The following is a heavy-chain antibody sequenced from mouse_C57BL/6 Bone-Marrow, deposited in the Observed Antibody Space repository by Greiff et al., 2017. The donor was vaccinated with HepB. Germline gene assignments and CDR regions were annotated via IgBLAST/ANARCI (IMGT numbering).Heavy chain of an antibody. CDR1: GYTFTDYN. CDR3: ASDEGLRRFAY. Sequence: VQLQQSGPELVKPGASVKMSCKASGYTFTDYNMHWVKQSHGKSLEWIGYINPNNGGTSYNQKFKGKATLTVYKSSSTAYMELRSLTSEDSAVYYCASDEGLRRFAYWGQGTLVTVSA. J-gene: IGHJ3*01. D-gene: IGHD2-4*01. V-gene: IGHV1-22*01. CDR2: INPNNGGT.